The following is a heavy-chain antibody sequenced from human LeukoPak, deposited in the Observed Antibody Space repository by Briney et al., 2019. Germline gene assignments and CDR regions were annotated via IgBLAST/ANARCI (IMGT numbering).Heavy chain of an antibody. D-gene: IGHD5-18*01. CDR2: TYYRSKWYN. J-gene: IGHJ5*02. Sequence: SQTLSLTCAISGDSVSSNSAAWNWIRQSPSRGLEWLGRTYYRSKWYNDYVVSVKSRIRISPDTSKNQFSLQLNSVTPEDTAVYYCARGGRHSYDTGFHRIDPWGQGTLVTVSS. CDR1: GDSVSSNSAA. CDR3: ARGGRHSYDTGFHRIDP. V-gene: IGHV6-1*01.